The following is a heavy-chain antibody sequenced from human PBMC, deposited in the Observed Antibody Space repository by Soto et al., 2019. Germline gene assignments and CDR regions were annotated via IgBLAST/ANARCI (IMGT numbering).Heavy chain of an antibody. CDR2: ISYDGGLQ. CDR3: VSDRGYGHASVPYS. J-gene: IGHJ4*02. D-gene: IGHD5-12*01. Sequence: QAHLVESGGGVVQPGRSLRLSWAASGFTFTGYGMHWVRQAPGTRREWVAVISYDGGLQHYADSVKGRFTISRDNSKNMVILQMNSLRAEDTAVYYCVSDRGYGHASVPYSWGQGTLVSVSS. CDR1: GFTFTGYG. V-gene: IGHV3-30*03.